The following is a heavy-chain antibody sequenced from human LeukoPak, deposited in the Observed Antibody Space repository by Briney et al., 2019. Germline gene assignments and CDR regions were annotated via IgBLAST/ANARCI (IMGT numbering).Heavy chain of an antibody. CDR1: GFTFSSFA. CDR3: AKDVGGGRRGNYYYYHGMDV. Sequence: RSLRLSCAPSGFTFSSFAMRWVRQAPGKGLEWGTVIAYDGSNEYYADSVRRRFTIARENSKNQLYLQVNSLRADDTAVYYCAKDVGGGRRGNYYYYHGMDVWGQGTPVIVSS. V-gene: IGHV3-30*18. D-gene: IGHD3-16*01. J-gene: IGHJ6*02. CDR2: IAYDGSNE.